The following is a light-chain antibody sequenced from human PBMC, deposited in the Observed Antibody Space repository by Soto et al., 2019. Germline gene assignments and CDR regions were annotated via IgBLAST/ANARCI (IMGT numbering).Light chain of an antibody. V-gene: IGKV3-20*01. CDR3: RQYGRSLEFA. J-gene: IGKJ4*01. CDR1: QTVSNNF. Sequence: IVLTQSPGTLSLSPGERATLSCRASQTVSNNFLAWYQEKPGRGPRLLIYGASTRATGIPDRFSGSASGTAFTLTISRLDPEDFAVYYCRQYGRSLEFAVGGGTKVEIK. CDR2: GAS.